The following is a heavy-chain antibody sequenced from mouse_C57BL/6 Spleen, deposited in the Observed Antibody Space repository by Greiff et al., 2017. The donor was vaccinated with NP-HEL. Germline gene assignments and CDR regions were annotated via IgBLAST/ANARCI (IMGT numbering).Heavy chain of an antibody. CDR1: GYTFTSYW. J-gene: IGHJ2*01. Sequence: VQLQQPGTELVKPGASVKLSCKASGYTFTSYWMHWVQQRPGQGLEWIGNINPSNGGTNYNEKLKSKATLTVDKSSSTAYMQLSSLTSEDSAVYYCAREIYYYGSTLFDYWGQGTTLTVSS. CDR2: INPSNGGT. D-gene: IGHD1-1*01. CDR3: AREIYYYGSTLFDY. V-gene: IGHV1-53*01.